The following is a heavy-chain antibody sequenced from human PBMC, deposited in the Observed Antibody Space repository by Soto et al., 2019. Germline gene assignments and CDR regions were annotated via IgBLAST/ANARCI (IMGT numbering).Heavy chain of an antibody. J-gene: IGHJ5*02. Sequence: SETLCLTCAVYGGSFSGYYWSWIRQPPGKGLEWIGEINHSGSTNYNPSLKSRVTISVDTSKNQFSLKLSSVTAADTAVYYCAHSHITMVRGVIPNWFDPWGQGTLVTVSS. CDR1: GGSFSGYY. CDR3: AHSHITMVRGVIPNWFDP. V-gene: IGHV4-34*01. CDR2: INHSGST. D-gene: IGHD3-10*01.